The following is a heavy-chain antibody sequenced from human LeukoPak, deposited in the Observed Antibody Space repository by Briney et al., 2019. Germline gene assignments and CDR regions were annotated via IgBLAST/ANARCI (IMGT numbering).Heavy chain of an antibody. D-gene: IGHD3-10*01. Sequence: ASVKVSCNASGYTFTSYYMHWVRQAPGQGLEWMGIINPSGGSTSYAQKFQGRVTMTRDTSTSTVYMELSSLRSQDTAVYYCARDQLVNMVRGRRALTLDYWGQGTLVTVSS. CDR2: INPSGGST. J-gene: IGHJ4*02. CDR1: GYTFTSYY. V-gene: IGHV1-46*01. CDR3: ARDQLVNMVRGRRALTLDY.